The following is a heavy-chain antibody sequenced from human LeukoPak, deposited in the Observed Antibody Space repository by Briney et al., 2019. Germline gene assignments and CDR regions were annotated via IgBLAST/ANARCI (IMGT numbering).Heavy chain of an antibody. V-gene: IGHV4-59*08. CDR1: GGXISSYY. CDR2: MYYSGST. Sequence: PSETLSLTCTVSGGXISSYYWSWIRQPPGKGLEWIGSMYYSGSTNYKPSLKSRVTISVDTSKNQFSLKLSSVTAADTAIYFCARHSRSGSGGYENAFDIWGQGTIVTVSS. D-gene: IGHD5-12*01. CDR3: ARHSRSGSGGYENAFDI. J-gene: IGHJ3*02.